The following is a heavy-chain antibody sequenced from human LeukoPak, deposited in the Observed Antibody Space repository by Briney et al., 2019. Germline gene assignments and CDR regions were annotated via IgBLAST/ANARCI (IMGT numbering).Heavy chain of an antibody. CDR2: IHSSGST. CDR3: ARESGLLGYCSGGSCYKYNWFDP. Sequence: PSETLSLTCSVSDGSISSCYWSWIRQPPGKGLEWIGYIHSSGSTHYNRSLKSRVTISVDTSKNQFSLKLSSVTAADTAVYYCARESGLLGYCSGGSCYKYNWFDPWGQGTLVTVSS. CDR1: DGSISSCY. V-gene: IGHV4-59*01. D-gene: IGHD2-15*01. J-gene: IGHJ5*02.